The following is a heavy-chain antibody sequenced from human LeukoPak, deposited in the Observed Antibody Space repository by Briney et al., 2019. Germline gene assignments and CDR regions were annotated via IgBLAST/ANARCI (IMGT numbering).Heavy chain of an antibody. CDR2: ISSSSSTI. V-gene: IGHV3-48*01. CDR3: AKGYNYGTDY. Sequence: PGGSLRLSCAASGFTFSSYSMNWVRQAPGKGLEWVSYISSSSSTIYYADSVKGRFTISRDNAKNSLYLQMNSLRTEDTAVYYCAKGYNYGTDYWGQGTLVTVSS. D-gene: IGHD5-18*01. J-gene: IGHJ4*02. CDR1: GFTFSSYS.